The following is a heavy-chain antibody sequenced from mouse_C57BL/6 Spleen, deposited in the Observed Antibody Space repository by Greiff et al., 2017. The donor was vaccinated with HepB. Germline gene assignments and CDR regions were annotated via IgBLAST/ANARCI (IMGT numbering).Heavy chain of an antibody. Sequence: VQRVESGAELVKPGASVKLSCKASGYTFTEYTIHWVKQRSGQGLEWIGWFYPGSGSIKYNEKFKDKATLTADISSSTVYMELSRLTSEDSAVYFCARHEERDYGSSYEYYFDYWGQGTTLTVSS. CDR1: GYTFTEYT. V-gene: IGHV1-62-2*01. CDR3: ARHEERDYGSSYEYYFDY. D-gene: IGHD1-1*01. J-gene: IGHJ2*01. CDR2: FYPGSGSI.